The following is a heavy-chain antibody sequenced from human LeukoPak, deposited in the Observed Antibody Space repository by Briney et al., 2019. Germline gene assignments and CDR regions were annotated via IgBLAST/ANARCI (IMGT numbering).Heavy chain of an antibody. CDR2: ISNSGGST. Sequence: PGGSLRLSCAASGFTFSSYAMSWVRQAPGKGLEWVSAISNSGGSTYYADSVKGRFTISRDNSKNTLYLQMNSLRAEDTAVYYCAKDRGIAARDSSSRGFFSRNPHDYWGQGTLVTVSS. CDR3: AKDRGIAARDSSSRGFFSRNPHDY. V-gene: IGHV3-23*01. J-gene: IGHJ4*02. CDR1: GFTFSSYA. D-gene: IGHD6-6*01.